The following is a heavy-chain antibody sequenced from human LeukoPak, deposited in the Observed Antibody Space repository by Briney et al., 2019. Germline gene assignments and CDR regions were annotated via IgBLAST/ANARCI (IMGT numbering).Heavy chain of an antibody. CDR1: GGSISSYY. J-gene: IGHJ3*02. CDR3: ARERDDAFDI. V-gene: IGHV4-4*07. CDR2: ISTSGST. Sequence: SETLSLTCTVSGGSISSYYWSWIRQPAGKGLESIGHISTSGSTNYNPSLKSRVTMSVDTSKNQFSLKLSSVTAADTAVYYCARERDDAFDIWGQGTMVTVSS.